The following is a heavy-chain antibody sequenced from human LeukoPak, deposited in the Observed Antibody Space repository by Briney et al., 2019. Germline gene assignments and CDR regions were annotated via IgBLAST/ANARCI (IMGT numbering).Heavy chain of an antibody. CDR1: GFTFSYYW. CDR3: VNDYCGADCHF. V-gene: IGHV3-74*01. D-gene: IGHD2-21*02. J-gene: IGHJ4*02. Sequence: PGGSLRLSCAASGFTFSYYWMHWVRQAPGKGLVWVSRINSDGSSASYADSVKGRFTISRDNAKNTLYLQMNSLRAEDTAVYYCVNDYCGADCHFWGQGTLVTVSS. CDR2: INSDGSSA.